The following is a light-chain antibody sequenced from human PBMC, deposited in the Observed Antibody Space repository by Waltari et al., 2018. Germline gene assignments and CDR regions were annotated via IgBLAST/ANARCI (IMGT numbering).Light chain of an antibody. Sequence: DIQMTQSPSSLSASVRDRVTITCRASQRINNYLHWYQQKPGQAPRLLIYAASTLHGGVPSRFSGSGSGTNFTLTISSLQPEDFASYFCQQTYNTPRTFGQGTKVEIK. CDR2: AAS. J-gene: IGKJ1*01. V-gene: IGKV1-39*01. CDR3: QQTYNTPRT. CDR1: QRINNY.